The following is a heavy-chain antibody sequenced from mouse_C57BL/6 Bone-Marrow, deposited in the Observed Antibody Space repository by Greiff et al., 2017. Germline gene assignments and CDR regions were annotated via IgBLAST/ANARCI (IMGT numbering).Heavy chain of an antibody. J-gene: IGHJ4*01. CDR3: ARSYDYDDYTMDY. CDR2: MHPNGGSP. CDR1: GYTFTNYW. Sequence: VQLQQPGAELVKPGASVKLSCKASGYTFTNYWMHWVKQRPGQGLEWIGMMHPNGGSPDYNEKFKSEATLSVVKSSRTAYMELSSLTSEDSAVYYCARSYDYDDYTMDYWGQGTSVTVSS. D-gene: IGHD2-4*01. V-gene: IGHV1-64*01.